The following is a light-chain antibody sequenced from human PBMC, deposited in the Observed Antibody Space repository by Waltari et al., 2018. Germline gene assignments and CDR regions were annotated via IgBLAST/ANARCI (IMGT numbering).Light chain of an antibody. Sequence: QSALTQPASVSGPLGQSITISCTGTSSDLGFYNYVSWYQQHPGKAPKLIIYDVLKWPSGVSSRFSGSKSGNTASLTISGLQAEDEADYYCNSYTGYYTWVFGGGTKLTVL. CDR3: NSYTGYYTWV. V-gene: IGLV2-14*01. J-gene: IGLJ3*02. CDR1: SSDLGFYNY. CDR2: DVL.